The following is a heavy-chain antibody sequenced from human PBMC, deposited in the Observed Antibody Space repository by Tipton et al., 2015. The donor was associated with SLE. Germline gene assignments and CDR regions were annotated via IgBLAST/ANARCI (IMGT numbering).Heavy chain of an antibody. CDR2: IYHFGNT. D-gene: IGHD6-19*01. CDR1: GGSISSGYF. Sequence: TLSLTCTVSGGSISSGYFWGWIRQSPGKGLEWIGSIYHFGNTYYNPSLKSRVTISVDTSKNRFSLKLSSVTAADTAVYYCARDFGKQWLTQFGSTPIYYFDYWGQGTLVTVSS. J-gene: IGHJ4*02. V-gene: IGHV4-38-2*02. CDR3: ARDFGKQWLTQFGSTPIYYFDY.